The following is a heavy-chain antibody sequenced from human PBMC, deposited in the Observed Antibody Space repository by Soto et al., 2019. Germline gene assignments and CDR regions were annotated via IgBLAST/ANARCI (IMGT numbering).Heavy chain of an antibody. V-gene: IGHV1-3*01. D-gene: IGHD3-10*01. CDR2: INAGNGNT. CDR3: ERDRAAGSGSYYP. Sequence: ASVKVSCKASGYTFTSYTMHWVRQAPGQRLEWMGWINAGNGNTKYSQKFQGRVTITRDTSASTAYMELSSLRSEDTAVYYCERDRAAGSGSYYPWGQGTLVTVSS. J-gene: IGHJ5*02. CDR1: GYTFTSYT.